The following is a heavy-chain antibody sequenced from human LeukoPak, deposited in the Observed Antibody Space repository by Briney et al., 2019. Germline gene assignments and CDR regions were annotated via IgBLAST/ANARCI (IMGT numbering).Heavy chain of an antibody. V-gene: IGHV1-46*01. J-gene: IGHJ4*02. D-gene: IGHD1-26*01. CDR3: ARDWEWELIFDY. Sequence: GASVKVSCKASGYTFTSYYMHWVRQAPGQGLEWMGIINPSGGSTSYAQKLQGRVTMTRDTSTSTVYMELSSLRSEDTAVYYCARDWEWELIFDYWGQGTLVTVSS. CDR1: GYTFTSYY. CDR2: INPSGGST.